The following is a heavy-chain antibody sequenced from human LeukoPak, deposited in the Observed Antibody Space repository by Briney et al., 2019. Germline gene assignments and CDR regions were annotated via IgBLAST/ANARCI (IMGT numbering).Heavy chain of an antibody. CDR1: GFTFSSYS. J-gene: IGHJ4*02. Sequence: PGGSLRLSCAASGFTFSSYSMNWVRQAPGKGLEWVSYISSSSSTIYYADSVKGQFTISRDNAKNSLYLQMDSLRDEDTAVYYCARDLPVGYYGSGSYYDYWGQGTLVTVSS. CDR2: ISSSSSTI. D-gene: IGHD3-10*01. V-gene: IGHV3-48*02. CDR3: ARDLPVGYYGSGSYYDY.